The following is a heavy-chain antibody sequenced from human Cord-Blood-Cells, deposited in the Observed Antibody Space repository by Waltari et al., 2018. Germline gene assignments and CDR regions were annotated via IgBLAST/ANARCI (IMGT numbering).Heavy chain of an antibody. Sequence: QVQLQESGPGLVKPSGTLSLTCAVSGGSISSSNWWSWVRQPPGNGLEWIGEIYHSGSTNYNPSLKSRVTISVDKSKNQFSLKLSSVTAADTAVYYCARASRYYDSSGYYAFDIWGQGTMVTVSS. D-gene: IGHD3-22*01. V-gene: IGHV4-4*02. CDR2: IYHSGST. J-gene: IGHJ3*02. CDR3: ARASRYYDSSGYYAFDI. CDR1: GGSISSSNW.